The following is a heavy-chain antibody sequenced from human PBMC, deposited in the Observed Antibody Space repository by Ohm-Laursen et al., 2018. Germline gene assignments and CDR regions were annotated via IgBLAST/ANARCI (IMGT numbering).Heavy chain of an antibody. Sequence: GASVKVSCKASGYTFTGYYMQWVRQAPGQGLEWMGWINPNSGDTDYAQKFQGRVTMTRDTSISTAYMELSRLRSDDTAVYYCARGANIAVAGTNWFDPWGQGTLLTVSS. V-gene: IGHV1-2*02. J-gene: IGHJ5*02. CDR2: INPNSGDT. CDR1: GYTFTGYY. D-gene: IGHD6-19*01. CDR3: ARGANIAVAGTNWFDP.